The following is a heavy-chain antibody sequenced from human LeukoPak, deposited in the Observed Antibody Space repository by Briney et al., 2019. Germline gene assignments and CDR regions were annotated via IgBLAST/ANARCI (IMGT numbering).Heavy chain of an antibody. CDR3: ARGGYCSGGSCYFHFDY. J-gene: IGHJ4*02. CDR1: GGTFSSYA. D-gene: IGHD2-15*01. V-gene: IGHV1-69*05. Sequence: GASVKVSCKASGGTFSSYAISWVRQAPGQGLEWMGRIIPIFGTANYAQKFQGRVTITTDESTSTAYMELGSLRSEDTAVYYCARGGYCSGGSCYFHFDYWGQGTLVTVSS. CDR2: IIPIFGTA.